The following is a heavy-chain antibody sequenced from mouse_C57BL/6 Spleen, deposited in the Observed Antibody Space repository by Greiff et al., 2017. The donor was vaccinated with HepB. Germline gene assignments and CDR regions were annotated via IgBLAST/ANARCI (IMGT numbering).Heavy chain of an antibody. CDR3: AREPYYDYVLFAY. V-gene: IGHV1-82*01. D-gene: IGHD2-4*01. J-gene: IGHJ3*01. CDR2: IYPGDGDT. Sequence: QVQLQQSGPELVKPGASVKISCKASGYAFSSSWMNWVKQRPGKGLEWIGRIYPGDGDTNYNGKVKGKATLTADKSSSTAYMQLSSLTSEDSAVYFCAREPYYDYVLFAYWGQGTLVTVSA. CDR1: GYAFSSSW.